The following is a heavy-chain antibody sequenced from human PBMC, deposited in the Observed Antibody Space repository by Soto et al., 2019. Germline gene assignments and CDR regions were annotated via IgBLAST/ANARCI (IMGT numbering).Heavy chain of an antibody. D-gene: IGHD3-3*01. CDR2: IYYSGST. V-gene: IGHV4-39*01. CDR1: GGSISSSSYY. J-gene: IGHJ5*02. Sequence: SETLSLTCTVSGGSISSSSYYWGWIRQPPGKGLEWIGSIYYSGSTYYNPSLKSRVTISVDTSKNQFSLKLSSVTAADTAVYYCARHVTQFHYDFWSGYTWISQVVPNNWFDPWGQGTLVTVSS. CDR3: ARHVTQFHYDFWSGYTWISQVVPNNWFDP.